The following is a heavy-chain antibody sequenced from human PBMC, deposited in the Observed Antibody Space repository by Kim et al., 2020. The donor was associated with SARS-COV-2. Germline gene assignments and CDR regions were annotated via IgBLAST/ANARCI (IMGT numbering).Heavy chain of an antibody. D-gene: IGHD6-19*01. V-gene: IGHV5-51*01. J-gene: IGHJ4*02. CDR3: ARLSSGSYFDY. Sequence: RYSPSCQGTVTISADKSIRTAYLQSSSLKASDTAMYYCARLSSGSYFDYWGQGTLVTVSS.